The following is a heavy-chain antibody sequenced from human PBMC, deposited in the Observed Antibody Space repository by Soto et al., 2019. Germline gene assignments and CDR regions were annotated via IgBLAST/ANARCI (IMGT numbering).Heavy chain of an antibody. D-gene: IGHD4-4*01. CDR1: GGTFSSYA. CDR2: IIPIFGTA. Sequence: QVQLVQSGAEVKKPGSSVKVSCKASGGTFSSYAISWVRQAPGQGLEWMGGIIPIFGTANYAQKFQGRVTITADKSTSTAYMELSSPRSEDTAVYYCARGRTTVTDYYYYGMDVWGQGTTVTVSS. V-gene: IGHV1-69*06. J-gene: IGHJ6*02. CDR3: ARGRTTVTDYYYYGMDV.